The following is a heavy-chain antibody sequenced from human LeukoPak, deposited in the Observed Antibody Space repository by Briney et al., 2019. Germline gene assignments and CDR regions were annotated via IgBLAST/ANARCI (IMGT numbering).Heavy chain of an antibody. V-gene: IGHV1-8*03. D-gene: IGHD1-1*01. CDR1: GYTFTSYD. CDR2: MNPNSGNT. CDR3: ARTGTAPGDPAAFDI. J-gene: IGHJ3*02. Sequence: ASVKVSCKASGYTFTSYDINWVRQATGQGLEWMGWMNPNSGNTGYAQKFQGRVTITRNTSISTAYMELSSLRSEDTAVYYCARTGTAPGDPAAFDIWGQGTMVTVSS.